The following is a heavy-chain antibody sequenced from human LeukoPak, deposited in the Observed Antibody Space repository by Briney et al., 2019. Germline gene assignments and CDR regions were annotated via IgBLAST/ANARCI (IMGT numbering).Heavy chain of an antibody. D-gene: IGHD1-26*01. CDR2: INPNSGGT. V-gene: IGHV1-2*02. Sequence: ASVEVSCKASGYTFTGYYMHWVRQAPGQGLEWMGWINPNSGGTNYAQKFQGRVTMTRDTSISTAYMELSRLRSDDTAVYYCARVSGSPSRYYYGMDVWGQGTTVTVSS. J-gene: IGHJ6*02. CDR3: ARVSGSPSRYYYGMDV. CDR1: GYTFTGYY.